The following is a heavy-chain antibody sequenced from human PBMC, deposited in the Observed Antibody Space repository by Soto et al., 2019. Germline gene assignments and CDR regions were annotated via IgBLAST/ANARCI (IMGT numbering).Heavy chain of an antibody. Sequence: HPGGSLRLSCAASGFTFSSYSMNWVRQAPGKGLEWVSYISSSSSTIYYADSVKGRFTISRDNAKNSLYLQMNSLRAEDTAVYYCASRRVPAAMGLDAFDIWGQGTMVTVSS. CDR3: ASRRVPAAMGLDAFDI. CDR1: GFTFSSYS. J-gene: IGHJ3*02. D-gene: IGHD2-2*01. V-gene: IGHV3-48*01. CDR2: ISSSSSTI.